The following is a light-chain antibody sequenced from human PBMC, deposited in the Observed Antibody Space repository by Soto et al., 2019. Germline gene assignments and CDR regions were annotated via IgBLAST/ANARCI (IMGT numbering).Light chain of an antibody. Sequence: QSALTQPASVSGSPGQSITISCTGTSSDVGGYNYVSWYQQRPGKAPKLMIYDVSNRPSGVSNRFSGSKSGNTASLTISGLQAEDEADYYCSSYTSSSTLGFGTGTKVTVL. CDR1: SSDVGGYNY. CDR3: SSYTSSSTLG. V-gene: IGLV2-14*01. CDR2: DVS. J-gene: IGLJ1*01.